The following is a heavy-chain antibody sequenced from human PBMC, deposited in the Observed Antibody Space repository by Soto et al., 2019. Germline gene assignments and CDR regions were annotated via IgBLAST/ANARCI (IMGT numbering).Heavy chain of an antibody. CDR3: AKLRGPNSGYHD. J-gene: IGHJ4*02. D-gene: IGHD3-22*01. CDR1: GFTFSSYG. V-gene: IGHV3-30*18. CDR2: ISYDGSNK. Sequence: QVQLVESGGGVVQPGRSLRLSCAASGFTFSSYGMHWVRQAPGKGLEWVAVISYDGSNKYYADSVKGRFTISRDNSKNTLYLQRNSLRAEDTAVYYCAKLRGPNSGYHDWGQGTLVTVSS.